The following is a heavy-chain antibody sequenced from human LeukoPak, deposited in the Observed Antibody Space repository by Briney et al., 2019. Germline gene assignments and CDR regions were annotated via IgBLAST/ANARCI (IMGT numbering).Heavy chain of an antibody. J-gene: IGHJ4*02. V-gene: IGHV4-61*08. Sequence: SETLSLTCTVSGGSISSGGYYWSWIRQHPGKGLEWIGYIYYSGSTNYNPSLKSRVTISVDTSKTQFSLKLSSVTAADTAVYYCARLVGGTGYFDYWGQGALVTVSS. CDR3: ARLVGGTGYFDY. CDR2: IYYSGST. D-gene: IGHD3-9*01. CDR1: GGSISSGGYY.